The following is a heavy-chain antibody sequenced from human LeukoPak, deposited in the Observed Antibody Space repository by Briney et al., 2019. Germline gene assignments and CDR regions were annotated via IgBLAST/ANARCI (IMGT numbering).Heavy chain of an antibody. V-gene: IGHV3-33*01. Sequence: GRSLRLSCVASGFSFSNYGMHWVRQAPGKGLEWMAVIWYDGSHKCYADSVKGRFTISRDNSRNTLYLQLNSLRAEDTAVYYCARDLLRGGRGGFDSWGQGTLVTVSS. D-gene: IGHD2-15*01. J-gene: IGHJ4*02. CDR3: ARDLLRGGRGGFDS. CDR2: IWYDGSHK. CDR1: GFSFSNYG.